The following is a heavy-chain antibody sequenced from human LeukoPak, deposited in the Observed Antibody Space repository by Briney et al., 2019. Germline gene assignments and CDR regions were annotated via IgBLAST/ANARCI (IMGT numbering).Heavy chain of an antibody. V-gene: IGHV3-7*01. J-gene: IGHJ4*02. CDR1: GFTFSSDW. Sequence: PGGSLRLSCAASGFTFSSDWMSWVRQAPGKGLEWVADIKQDGSEKYYVDSVKGRFTISRDNAKNSLYLQMNSLRAEDTAVYYCARDYGDSSFDYWGQGTLVTVSS. CDR2: IKQDGSEK. CDR3: ARDYGDSSFDY. D-gene: IGHD4-17*01.